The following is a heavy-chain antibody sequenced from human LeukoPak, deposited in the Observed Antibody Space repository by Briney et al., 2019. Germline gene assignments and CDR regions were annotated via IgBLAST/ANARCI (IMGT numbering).Heavy chain of an antibody. CDR2: IKQDGSET. V-gene: IGHV3-7*01. CDR1: GFAFSSSW. Sequence: GESLKISCAASGFAFSSSWMSWVRQAPGKGLEWVANIKQDGSETYYVDSLKGRFTVSRDNAKNSVYLQMNNLRAEDTAVYYCARRAPGYCITTSCPDTYYYYYYMDVWGKGTTVTVSS. CDR3: ARRAPGYCITTSCPDTYYYYYYMDV. J-gene: IGHJ6*03. D-gene: IGHD2-2*01.